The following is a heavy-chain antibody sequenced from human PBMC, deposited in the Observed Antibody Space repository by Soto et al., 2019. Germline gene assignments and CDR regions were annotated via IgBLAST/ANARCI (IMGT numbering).Heavy chain of an antibody. CDR3: ATLIYYCGSSSCRNCFDS. CDR2: FDPEDGET. V-gene: IGHV1-24*01. Sequence: ASVKVSCKVSGYTLTELSMHWVRQAPGKGLEWMGGFDPEDGETIYAQKFQGRVTMTEDTSTDTAYMELSSLRSEDTAAYYCATLIYYCGSSSCRNCFDSWGQGTLVTVSS. J-gene: IGHJ5*01. D-gene: IGHD2-2*01. CDR1: GYTLTELS.